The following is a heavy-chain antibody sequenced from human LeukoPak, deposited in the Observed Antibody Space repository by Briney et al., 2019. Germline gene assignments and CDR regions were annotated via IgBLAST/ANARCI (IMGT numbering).Heavy chain of an antibody. Sequence: PGGSLRLSCAASGFTFSSYWMSWVRQAPGKGLEWVANIKQDGSEKYYVDSVKGRFTISRDNAKNSLYLQMNSLRAEDTAVYYCARAASTYSSRLDYWGQGTLVTVSS. CDR2: IKQDGSEK. J-gene: IGHJ4*02. CDR1: GFTFSSYW. V-gene: IGHV3-7*01. CDR3: ARAASTYSSRLDY. D-gene: IGHD6-13*01.